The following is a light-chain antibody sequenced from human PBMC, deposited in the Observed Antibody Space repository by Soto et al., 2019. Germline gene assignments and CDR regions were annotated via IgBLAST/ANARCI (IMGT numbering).Light chain of an antibody. J-gene: IGLJ3*02. CDR3: QTWGTGIFWV. V-gene: IGLV4-69*01. CDR1: SGHSSYA. Sequence: QLVRTQSPSASASLGASVKLTCTLSSGHSSYAIAWHQQQPEKGPRYLMKLNSDGSHSKGDGIPDRFSGSSSGAERYLTISSLQSEDEADYYCQTWGTGIFWVFGGGTKVTVL. CDR2: LNSDGSH.